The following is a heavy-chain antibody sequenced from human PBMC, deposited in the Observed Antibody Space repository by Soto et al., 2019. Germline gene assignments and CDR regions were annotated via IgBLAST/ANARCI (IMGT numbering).Heavy chain of an antibody. J-gene: IGHJ4*02. CDR2: INPSGDIT. CDR1: AYTFTNYY. CDR3: ARGSYCGRDCYDY. D-gene: IGHD2-21*02. Sequence: ASVKVSCKASAYTFTNYYIHWVRQAPGQGLEWMGIINPSGDITNYAQKFQGRVTMTRDTSTSTVYMELSSLRSEDTAVYYCARGSYCGRDCYDYWGQGTLVTVSS. V-gene: IGHV1-46*01.